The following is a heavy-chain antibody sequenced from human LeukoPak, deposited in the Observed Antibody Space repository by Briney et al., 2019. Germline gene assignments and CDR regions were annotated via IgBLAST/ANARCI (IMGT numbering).Heavy chain of an antibody. CDR3: AKDLYYDILTGYYTY. J-gene: IGHJ4*02. Sequence: PGGSPRLSCAASGFTFSSYAMSWVRQAPGKGLEWVSAISGSGGSTYYADSVRGRFTISRDNSKNTLYLQMNRLRAEDTAVYYCAKDLYYDILTGYYTYWGQGTLVTVSS. CDR1: GFTFSSYA. D-gene: IGHD3-9*01. CDR2: ISGSGGST. V-gene: IGHV3-23*01.